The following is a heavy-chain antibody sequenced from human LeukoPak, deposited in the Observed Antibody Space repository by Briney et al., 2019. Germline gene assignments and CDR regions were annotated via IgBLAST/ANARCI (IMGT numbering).Heavy chain of an antibody. Sequence: SETLSLTCTVSGGSISSYYWSWIRQPPGKGLEWIGYIYYSGSTNYNPSLKSRVTISVDTSKNQFSPKLSSVTAADTAVYYCARTMVRGVMRYYYYMDVWGKGTTVTVSS. CDR1: GGSISSYY. CDR3: ARTMVRGVMRYYYYMDV. V-gene: IGHV4-59*01. CDR2: IYYSGST. J-gene: IGHJ6*03. D-gene: IGHD3-10*01.